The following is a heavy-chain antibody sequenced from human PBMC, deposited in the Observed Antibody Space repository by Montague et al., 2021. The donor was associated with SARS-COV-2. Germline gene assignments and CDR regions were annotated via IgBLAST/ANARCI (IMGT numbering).Heavy chain of an antibody. CDR2: IFQSGTT. D-gene: IGHD3-3*01. Sequence: SETLSLTCTVSGYSISDGYYWVWIRQPPGKGLEWIGNIFQSGTTXXNPSLERRSTMSVDTSKNQFSLKLSSVTAADTAVYYCAREHWENYYDFWSGTNLASDYPYYGMDAWGQGTTVTVSS. V-gene: IGHV4-38-2*02. CDR1: GYSISDGYY. J-gene: IGHJ6*02. CDR3: AREHWENYYDFWSGTNLASDYPYYGMDA.